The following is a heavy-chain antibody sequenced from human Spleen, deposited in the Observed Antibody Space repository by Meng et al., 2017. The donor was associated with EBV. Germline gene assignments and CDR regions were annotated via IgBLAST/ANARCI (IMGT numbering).Heavy chain of an antibody. CDR3: AREDNSSFDP. CDR1: GDSISGSTYY. CDR2: INFGGRI. Sequence: LAVQESGPGLVKPSETLSLTCRVSGDSISGSTYYWDWIRQPPGKGLEWIASINFGGRIYYNPSLKSRVTISVDTSKNQFSLKLRSVTAADTAVYYCAREDNSSFDPWGQGTLVTVSS. J-gene: IGHJ5*02. V-gene: IGHV4-39*07. D-gene: IGHD6-13*01.